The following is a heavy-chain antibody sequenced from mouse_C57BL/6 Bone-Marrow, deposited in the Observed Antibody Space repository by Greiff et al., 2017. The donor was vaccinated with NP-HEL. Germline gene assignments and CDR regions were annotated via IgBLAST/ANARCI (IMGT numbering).Heavy chain of an antibody. CDR2: IDPSDSDT. J-gene: IGHJ4*01. Sequence: QVQLKQPGAELVRPGSSVKLSCKASGYTFTSYWMHWVKQRPIQGLEWIGNIDPSDSDTHYNQKFKDKATLTVDKSSSTAYMQLSSLTSEDSAVYYCARSGTAQANAMDYWGQGTSVTVSS. CDR3: ARSGTAQANAMDY. CDR1: GYTFTSYW. D-gene: IGHD3-2*02. V-gene: IGHV1-52*01.